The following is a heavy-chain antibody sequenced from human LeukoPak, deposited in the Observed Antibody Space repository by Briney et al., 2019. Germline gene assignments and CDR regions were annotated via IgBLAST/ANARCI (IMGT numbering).Heavy chain of an antibody. D-gene: IGHD3-9*01. J-gene: IGHJ5*02. CDR3: ASLSSYYDILTGYYNRFDT. CDR2: IIPIFGTA. CDR1: VGTFSSYA. Sequence: ASVKVSCKASVGTFSSYAISWVRQAPGQGLEWMGGIIPIFGTANYAQKFQGRVTITTDEPTSTAYMGLSSLRSEDTAVYYCASLSSYYDILTGYYNRFDTWGQGTLVTVSS. V-gene: IGHV1-69*05.